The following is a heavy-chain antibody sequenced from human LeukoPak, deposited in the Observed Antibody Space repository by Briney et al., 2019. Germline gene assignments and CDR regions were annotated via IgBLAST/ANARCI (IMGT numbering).Heavy chain of an antibody. CDR3: AKDMGRVQLWFGLDY. CDR1: GFTFDDYA. V-gene: IGHV3-9*01. J-gene: IGHJ4*02. CDR2: ISRNSGSI. Sequence: GGSLRLSCAASGFTFDDYAMHWVRQAPGKGLEWVSGISRNSGSIGYADSVKGRFTISRDNAKNSLYLQMNSLRAEDTALYYCAKDMGRVQLWFGLDYWGQGTLVTVSS. D-gene: IGHD5-18*01.